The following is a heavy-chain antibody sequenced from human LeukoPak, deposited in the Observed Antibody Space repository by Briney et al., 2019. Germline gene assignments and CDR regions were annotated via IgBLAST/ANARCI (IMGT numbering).Heavy chain of an antibody. CDR3: ARGPPPDFDY. CDR2: IHPSGST. Sequence: PSETLSLTCTVSGDSISDYYWSWVRQPAGRGLEWIGRIHPSGSTNYNPSLKSRVTLSVDTSKNRFSLKLSSVTAADTAVYYCARGPPPDFDYWGRGTLVTVSS. V-gene: IGHV4-4*07. CDR1: GDSISDYY. J-gene: IGHJ4*02.